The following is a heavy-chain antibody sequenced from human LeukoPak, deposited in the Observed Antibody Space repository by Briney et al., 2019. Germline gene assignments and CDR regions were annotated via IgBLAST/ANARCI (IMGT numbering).Heavy chain of an antibody. J-gene: IGHJ3*02. CDR3: ARGREDDDAFDI. Sequence: GGSVRLSCAASGFTFSSYSMNWVRQAPGKGLEWVSIISSTSNYIYFRDSVKGRFTISRDNAKNSLYLQMNSLRVDDTAVYYCARGREDDDAFDIWGQGTMVTVSS. V-gene: IGHV3-21*01. CDR2: ISSTSNYI. CDR1: GFTFSSYS.